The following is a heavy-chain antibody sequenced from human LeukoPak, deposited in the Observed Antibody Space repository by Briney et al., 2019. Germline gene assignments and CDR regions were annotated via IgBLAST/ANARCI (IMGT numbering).Heavy chain of an antibody. V-gene: IGHV3-7*01. CDR1: GFTSSDYW. D-gene: IGHD2-2*01. CDR3: ARWRGSTSERSDY. Sequence: GGSLRPSCTPSGFTSSDYWTTWGRQGPEKGLEWVANIKQDGGAKYNMDSVKGRFTISRDNAKNSLYLQMDRLRVEDTATYYCARWRGSTSERSDYWGKGTLVTVSS. J-gene: IGHJ4*02. CDR2: IKQDGGAK.